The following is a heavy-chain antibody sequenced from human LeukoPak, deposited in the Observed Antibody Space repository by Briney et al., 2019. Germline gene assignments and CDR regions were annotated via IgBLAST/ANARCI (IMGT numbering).Heavy chain of an antibody. CDR2: IYHSGST. D-gene: IGHD6-13*01. V-gene: IGHV4-30-2*01. Sequence: PSETLSLTCAVSGGSISSGGYSWSWIRQPPGKGLEWIGYIYHSGSTYYNPSLKSRVTISVDRSKNQFSLKLSSVTAADTAVYYCAGPGYSSSWYYSYWGKGTLFTVPS. CDR3: AGPGYSSSWYYSY. CDR1: GGSISSGGYS. J-gene: IGHJ4*02.